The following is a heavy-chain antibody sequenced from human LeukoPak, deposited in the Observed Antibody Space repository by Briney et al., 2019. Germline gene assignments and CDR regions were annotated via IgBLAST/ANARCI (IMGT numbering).Heavy chain of an antibody. CDR3: ARVGSSGWSGFDY. CDR2: MSSSGGTI. CDR1: GLRFSDYY. D-gene: IGHD6-19*01. J-gene: IGHJ4*02. V-gene: IGHV3-11*04. Sequence: PGGSLRLSCAASGLRFSDYYVSWIRQAPGKGLEWISYMSSSGGTIYYADSVKGRFTISRDNAKNSLYLQMNSLRAEDTAVYYCARVGSSGWSGFDYWGQGTLVTVSS.